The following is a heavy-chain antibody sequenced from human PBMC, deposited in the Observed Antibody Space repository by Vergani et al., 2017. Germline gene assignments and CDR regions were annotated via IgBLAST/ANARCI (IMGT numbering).Heavy chain of an antibody. V-gene: IGHV4-30-2*01. CDR1: GGSISSGGYS. CDR2: IYHSGST. Sequence: QVQLQQWGAGLLKPSQTLSLTCAVSGGSISSGGYSWSWIRQPPGKGLGWIGYIYHSGSTSYNPSLKSRVTISVDRSKNQFSLKLSSVTAADTAVYYCARGGLSDGYTGFDPWGQGTLVTVSS. CDR3: ARGGLSDGYTGFDP. J-gene: IGHJ5*02. D-gene: IGHD5-24*01.